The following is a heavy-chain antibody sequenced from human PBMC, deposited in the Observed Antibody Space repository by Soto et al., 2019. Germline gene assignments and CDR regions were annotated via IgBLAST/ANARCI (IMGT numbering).Heavy chain of an antibody. Sequence: PGGSLRLSCAASGFTFSTYAMRWVRQAPGEGLEWVSVISDTGGGTSYADSVKGRFTISRDNSKNTLYLQMNSLGVEDTAVYYCARHAHSGFYYDRSGYDGYFQHWGQGTPVTVSS. CDR3: ARHAHSGFYYDRSGYDGYFQH. CDR1: GFTFSTYA. CDR2: ISDTGGGT. D-gene: IGHD3-22*01. J-gene: IGHJ1*01. V-gene: IGHV3-23*01.